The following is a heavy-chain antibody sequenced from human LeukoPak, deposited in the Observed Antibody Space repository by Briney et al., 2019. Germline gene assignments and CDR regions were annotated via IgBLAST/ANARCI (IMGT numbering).Heavy chain of an antibody. CDR3: ARDYGDYPDY. Sequence: PGGSLRPSCAASGFIFSSYWMSWVRPAPGKGLEWVANIKQDGSEKYYVDSVKGRFTISRDNAKNSLYLQMNSLRAEDTAVYYCARDYGDYPDYWGQGTLVTVSS. D-gene: IGHD4-17*01. CDR2: IKQDGSEK. V-gene: IGHV3-7*01. J-gene: IGHJ4*02. CDR1: GFIFSSYW.